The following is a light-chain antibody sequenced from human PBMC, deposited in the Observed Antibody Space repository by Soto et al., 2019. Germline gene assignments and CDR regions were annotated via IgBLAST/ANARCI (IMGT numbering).Light chain of an antibody. J-gene: IGLJ3*02. CDR3: CSYAGSYSGV. V-gene: IGLV2-11*01. Sequence: QSALTQPRSVSGSPGQSVTISCTGSSSDVGGYNYVSWYQQHPGKAPKLIIYDVGQRPSGVPDRFSGSKSGNTASLTISGLQAEDEADYSCCSYAGSYSGVFGGGTQLTVL. CDR2: DVG. CDR1: SSDVGGYNY.